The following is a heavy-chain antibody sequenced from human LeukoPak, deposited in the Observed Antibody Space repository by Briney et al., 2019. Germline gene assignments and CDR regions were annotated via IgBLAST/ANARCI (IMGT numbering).Heavy chain of an antibody. CDR2: INHSGRT. J-gene: IGHJ4*02. CDR1: SGSISSSSYY. Sequence: PSETLSLTCTVSSGSISSSSYYWGWIRQPPGTGLEWIGIINHSGRTYYKPSLKSRITISVDTSNNQFSLKLSSVTAADTAVYFCASRKLGNDYWGQGTLVTVSS. V-gene: IGHV4-39*01. D-gene: IGHD7-27*01. CDR3: ASRKLGNDY.